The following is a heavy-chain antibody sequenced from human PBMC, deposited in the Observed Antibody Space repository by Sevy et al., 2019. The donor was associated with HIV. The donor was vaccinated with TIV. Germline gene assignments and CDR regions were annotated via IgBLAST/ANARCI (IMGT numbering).Heavy chain of an antibody. J-gene: IGHJ3*02. D-gene: IGHD3-22*01. CDR2: ISGSGGGT. CDR1: GSTFSSYA. Sequence: GGSLRLSCAASGSTFSSYAMSWVRQAPGKGLEWVSGISGSGGGTYYADSVKGRFTISRDNSKNTVYVQMNSLRAEDTAVYYCAKGVVAYYYDSSGYYCAFDIWGQGTMVTVSS. CDR3: AKGVVAYYYDSSGYYCAFDI. V-gene: IGHV3-23*01.